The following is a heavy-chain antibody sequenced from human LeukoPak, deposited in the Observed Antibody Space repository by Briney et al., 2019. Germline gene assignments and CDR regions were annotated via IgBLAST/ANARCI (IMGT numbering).Heavy chain of an antibody. V-gene: IGHV1-8*03. CDR3: ARGPTYYDFWSGYLDY. J-gene: IGHJ4*02. CDR2: MNPNSGNT. CDR1: GYTFTSYD. D-gene: IGHD3-3*01. Sequence: ASVKVSCKASGYTFTSYDINWVRQATGQGLEWMGWMNPNSGNTGYAQKFQGRVTITRNTSISTAYMELSSLRSEDTAVYYCARGPTYYDFWSGYLDYWGQGTLVTVSS.